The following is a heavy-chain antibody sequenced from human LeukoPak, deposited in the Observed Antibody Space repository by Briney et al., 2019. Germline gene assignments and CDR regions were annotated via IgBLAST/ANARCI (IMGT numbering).Heavy chain of an antibody. CDR3: AKSYGDYWPYYFDY. CDR2: ISGSGGST. V-gene: IGHV3-23*01. Sequence: GSLSLSCAASGFPFSSYAMSWVRQAPGKGLEWVSAISGSGGSTYYADSVKGRFTISRDNSKNTLYLQMNSLRAEDTAVYYCAKSYGDYWPYYFDYWGQGTLVTVSS. CDR1: GFPFSSYA. J-gene: IGHJ4*02. D-gene: IGHD4-17*01.